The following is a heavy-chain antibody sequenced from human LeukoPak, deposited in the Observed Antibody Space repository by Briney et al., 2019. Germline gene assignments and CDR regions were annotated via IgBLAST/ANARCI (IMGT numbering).Heavy chain of an antibody. V-gene: IGHV1-46*01. CDR2: INPSGGST. Sequence: ASVKVSCKASGYTFTSYYMHWVRQAPGQGLEWMGIINPSGGSTSYAQKFQGRVTMTRDTSTSTVHMELSSLRSEDTAVYYCARGGRITMIVVVPTSFDYWGQGTLVTVSS. CDR3: ARGGRITMIVVVPTSFDY. D-gene: IGHD3-22*01. CDR1: GYTFTSYY. J-gene: IGHJ4*02.